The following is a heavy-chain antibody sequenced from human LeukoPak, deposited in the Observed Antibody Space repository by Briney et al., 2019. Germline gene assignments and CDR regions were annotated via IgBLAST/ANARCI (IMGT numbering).Heavy chain of an antibody. CDR2: ISYDGSNK. D-gene: IGHD3-9*01. Sequence: PGGSLRLSCAASGFTFSSYAMHWVRQAPGKGLEWVAVISYDGSNKYYADSVKGRFTISRDNSKNTLYLQMNSLRAEDTAVYYCTRDLMDYDLSTGLHHYYMDVWGQGTTVTVSS. CDR3: TRDLMDYDLSTGLHHYYMDV. V-gene: IGHV3-30-3*01. CDR1: GFTFSSYA. J-gene: IGHJ6*02.